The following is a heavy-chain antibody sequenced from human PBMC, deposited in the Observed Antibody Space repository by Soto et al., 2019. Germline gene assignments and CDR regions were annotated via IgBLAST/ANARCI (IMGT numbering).Heavy chain of an antibody. CDR1: GGSISSGGYY. V-gene: IGHV4-31*03. J-gene: IGHJ4*02. D-gene: IGHD5-12*01. CDR3: AREYSGYDSFSFDY. Sequence: PSETLSLTCTVSGGSISSGGYYWSWIRQHPGKGLEWIGYIYYSGSTYYNPSLKSRVTISVDTSKNQFSLKLSSVTAADTAVYYCAREYSGYDSFSFDYWGQGTLVTVSS. CDR2: IYYSGST.